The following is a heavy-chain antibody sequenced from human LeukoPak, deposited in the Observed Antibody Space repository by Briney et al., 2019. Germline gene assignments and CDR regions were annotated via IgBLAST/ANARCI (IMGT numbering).Heavy chain of an antibody. CDR2: IHPGDSDT. CDR3: ARQRFTMRAYAGNWFDP. V-gene: IGHV5-51*01. CDR1: GYSFTSYW. Sequence: NRGESLKISCKGSGYSFTSYWIGWVRQMPGEGLEWMGIIHPGDSDTRYSPSFQGQVTISADKSISTAYLQWSSLKASDTAMYYCARQRFTMRAYAGNWFDPWGQGTLVTVSS. J-gene: IGHJ5*02. D-gene: IGHD3-10*01.